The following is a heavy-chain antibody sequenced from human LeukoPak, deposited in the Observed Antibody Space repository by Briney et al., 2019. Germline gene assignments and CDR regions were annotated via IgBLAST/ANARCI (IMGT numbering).Heavy chain of an antibody. D-gene: IGHD3-22*01. V-gene: IGHV3-7*01. CDR3: ARGGYYYDSSGYYDY. Sequence: PGGSLRLSSAASGFIFSSYWMSWVRQAPGKGLEWVANIKQDGSEKYYVDSVKGRFTISRDNAKNSLYLQMNSLRAEDTAVYYCARGGYYYDSSGYYDYWGQGTLVTVSS. J-gene: IGHJ4*02. CDR1: GFIFSSYW. CDR2: IKQDGSEK.